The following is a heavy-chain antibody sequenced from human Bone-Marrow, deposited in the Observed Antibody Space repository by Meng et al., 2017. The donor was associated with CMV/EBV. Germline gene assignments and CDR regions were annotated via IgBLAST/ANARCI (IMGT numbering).Heavy chain of an antibody. CDR3: ARGVGATKGDDY. CDR2: INSDGSST. D-gene: IGHD1-26*01. CDR1: GSTFSSYS. Sequence: ESLKISCEASGSTFSSYSMNWVRQAPGKGLVWVSRINSDGSSTSYADSVKGRFTISRDNAKNTLYLQMNSLRAEDTAVYYCARGVGATKGDDYWGQGTLVTVSS. V-gene: IGHV3-74*01. J-gene: IGHJ4*02.